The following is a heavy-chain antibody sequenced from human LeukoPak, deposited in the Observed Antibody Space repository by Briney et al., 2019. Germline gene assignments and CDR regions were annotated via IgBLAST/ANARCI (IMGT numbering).Heavy chain of an antibody. CDR3: ARQNPAAEGQGLDH. Sequence: ETLSLTCTVSGGSITSYYWSWIRQPPGKELDWIGYIYYTGTTSYSPSLKSRVTMSVDTSRNQFSLELGSETAADTAVYYCARQNPAAEGQGLDHWGQGALVTVSS. CDR2: IYYTGTT. J-gene: IGHJ4*02. D-gene: IGHD6-13*01. V-gene: IGHV4-59*08. CDR1: GGSITSYY.